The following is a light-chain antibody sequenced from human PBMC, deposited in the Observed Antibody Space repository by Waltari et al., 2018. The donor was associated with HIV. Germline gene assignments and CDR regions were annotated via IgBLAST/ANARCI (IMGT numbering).Light chain of an antibody. Sequence: QSVLTPPPSASGPPGQWASISCSGSSSNIGSNYVYWYQQLPGTAPKLLIYRNNQRPSGVPDRFSGSKSGTSASLAISGLRSEDEADYYCAAWDDSLSGWVFGGGTKLTVL. V-gene: IGLV1-47*01. CDR2: RNN. CDR3: AAWDDSLSGWV. J-gene: IGLJ3*02. CDR1: SSNIGSNY.